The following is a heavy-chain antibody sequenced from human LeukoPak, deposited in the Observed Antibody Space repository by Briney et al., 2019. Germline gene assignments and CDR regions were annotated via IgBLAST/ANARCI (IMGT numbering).Heavy chain of an antibody. D-gene: IGHD1-26*01. CDR2: IGDTT. J-gene: IGHJ4*02. V-gene: IGHV3-23*01. Sequence: GGSLRLSCAASGFTFSIYAMSWVRQAPGQGREWVSAIGDTTYYADSVEGRFTISRDNSKNTLYLQMNSLRAEDAAIYYCAKAFAFVGANFFDYWGQGTLVTVSS. CDR3: AKAFAFVGANFFDY. CDR1: GFTFSIYA.